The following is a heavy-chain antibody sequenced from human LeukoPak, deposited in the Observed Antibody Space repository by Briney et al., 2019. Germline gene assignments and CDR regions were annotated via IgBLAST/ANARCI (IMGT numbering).Heavy chain of an antibody. J-gene: IGHJ4*02. CDR3: VKARGSGSYSFDY. CDR2: ISSNGGSA. D-gene: IGHD1-26*01. V-gene: IGHV3-64D*09. CDR1: GFPFNIYT. Sequence: GGSLRLSCSASGFPFNIYTMYWVRQAPGRGLEYVSSISSNGGSAYSAGSLNGRFTISRDNSKNTLYLQMSSLRPEDTAVYYCVKARGSGSYSFDYWGQGTLVTVSS.